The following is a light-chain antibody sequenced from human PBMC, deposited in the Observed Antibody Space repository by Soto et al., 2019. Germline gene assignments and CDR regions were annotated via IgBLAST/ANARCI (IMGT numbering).Light chain of an antibody. V-gene: IGLV2-14*01. Sequence: QSVLTQPASVSGSPGQSITISCTGTSSDVVGYNYVSWYQQHPGKAPKFMIYDVSNRPSGVSNRFSGSKSGNTASLTISGLQAEDEADTYCSSYTTSNTRQIVFGTGTKVTVL. CDR3: SSYTTSNTRQIV. CDR1: SSDVVGYNY. CDR2: DVS. J-gene: IGLJ1*01.